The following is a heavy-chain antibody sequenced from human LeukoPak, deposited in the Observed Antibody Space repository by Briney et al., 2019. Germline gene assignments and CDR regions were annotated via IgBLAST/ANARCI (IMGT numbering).Heavy chain of an antibody. D-gene: IGHD3-3*01. CDR2: IPYDGSNK. Sequence: GRSLRLSCAASGFTFSSYAMHWVRQAPGKGLEWVAVIPYDGSNKYYADSVKGRFTISRDNSKNTLYLQMNSLRAEDTAVYYCARDFWAVDDYYYYGMDVWGQGTTVTVSS. CDR1: GFTFSSYA. V-gene: IGHV3-30*04. CDR3: ARDFWAVDDYYYYGMDV. J-gene: IGHJ6*02.